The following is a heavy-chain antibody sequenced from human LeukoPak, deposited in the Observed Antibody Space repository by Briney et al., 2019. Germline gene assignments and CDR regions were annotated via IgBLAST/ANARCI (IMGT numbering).Heavy chain of an antibody. J-gene: IGHJ4*02. V-gene: IGHV4-59*08. Sequence: SETLSLTCTVSGGSLTSYYWSWIRQPPGKGLEWIGYIYYTGSTNYNPSLRSRVTMSVDTSKNLFSLKLSSVTAADTALFYCARHCLGGNCNSVLDSWGQGTLVTVSS. D-gene: IGHD2-21*02. CDR1: GGSLTSYY. CDR3: ARHCLGGNCNSVLDS. CDR2: IYYTGST.